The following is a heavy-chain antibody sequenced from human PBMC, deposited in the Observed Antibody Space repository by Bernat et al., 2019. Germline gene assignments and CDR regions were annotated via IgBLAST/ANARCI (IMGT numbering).Heavy chain of an antibody. Sequence: EVQLVESGGGLVKPGGSLRLSCAASGFTFSSYSMNWVRQAPGKGLEWVSYISSSSSYIYYADSVKGRFTISRDNAKNSLYLQMNSLRAEDTAVYYCARDRRRTQTDDFDYWGQGTLVTVSS. J-gene: IGHJ4*02. CDR1: GFTFSSYS. V-gene: IGHV3-21*05. CDR3: ARDRRRTQTDDFDY. CDR2: ISSSSSYI.